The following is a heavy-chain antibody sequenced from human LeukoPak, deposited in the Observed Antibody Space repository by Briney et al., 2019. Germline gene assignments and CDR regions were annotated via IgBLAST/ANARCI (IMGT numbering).Heavy chain of an antibody. CDR3: ARDLSEGFPEYFQH. D-gene: IGHD3-10*01. CDR1: GFTFSTYA. V-gene: IGHV3-33*08. Sequence: PGGSLRLSCAASGFTFSTYAMSWVRQAPGKGLEWVAVIWYDGSNKYYADSVKGRFTISRDNSKNTLYLQMNSLRAEDTAVYYCARDLSEGFPEYFQHWGQGTLVTVSS. CDR2: IWYDGSNK. J-gene: IGHJ1*01.